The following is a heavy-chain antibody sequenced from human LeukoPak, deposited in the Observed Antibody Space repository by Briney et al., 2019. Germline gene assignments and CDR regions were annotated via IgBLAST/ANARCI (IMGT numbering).Heavy chain of an antibody. J-gene: IGHJ4*02. CDR3: AKDSGSYYVLSDYFDY. CDR1: GFTFSSYG. Sequence: PGGSLRLSCAASGFTFSSYGMHWVRQAPGKGLEWVAFIRYDGSNKYYADSVKGRFTISRDNSKNTLYLQMNSLRAEDTAVYYCAKDSGSYYVLSDYFDYWGQGTLVTVSS. V-gene: IGHV3-30*02. CDR2: IRYDGSNK. D-gene: IGHD1-26*01.